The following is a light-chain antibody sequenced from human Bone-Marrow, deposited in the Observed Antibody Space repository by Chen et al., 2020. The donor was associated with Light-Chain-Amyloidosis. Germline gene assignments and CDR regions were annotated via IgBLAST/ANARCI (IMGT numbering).Light chain of an antibody. Sequence: SYVLTQPSSESVAPGQTATIACGGNHIGSTSVHWYQQTPGQAPLLVVYDDSDRPSGIPERLSDSNSGNTATLTISRVGAGAEADYYCQVKDSSSDRPVFGRGTKLTVL. V-gene: IGLV3-21*02. CDR3: QVKDSSSDRPV. CDR2: DDS. CDR1: HIGSTS. J-gene: IGLJ3*02.